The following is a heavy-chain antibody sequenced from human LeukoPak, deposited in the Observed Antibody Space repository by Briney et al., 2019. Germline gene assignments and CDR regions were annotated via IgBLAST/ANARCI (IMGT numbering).Heavy chain of an antibody. V-gene: IGHV3-49*04. CDR3: TASDHLYCSSSSCHFDY. Sequence: GGSLRLSCTPSGLRFGDYGMSWVRQAPGKGLEWVSFIQSKTYGEATMYAASVRGRFTISRDDSRSSSYLQMNSLKTEDTAVYYCTASDHLYCSSSSCHFDYWGQGTLVTVAS. D-gene: IGHD2-2*01. CDR2: IQSKTYGEAT. J-gene: IGHJ4*02. CDR1: GLRFGDYG.